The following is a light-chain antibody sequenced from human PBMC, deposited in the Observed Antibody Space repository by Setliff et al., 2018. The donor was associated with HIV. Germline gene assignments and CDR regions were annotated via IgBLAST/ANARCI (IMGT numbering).Light chain of an antibody. J-gene: IGLJ1*01. CDR1: SSDVGGYNC. V-gene: IGLV2-14*01. Sequence: QSALTQPASVSGSPGQSIAISCTGTSSDVGGYNCVSWYQQHPGKAPQLMIYEVSNRPSGVSNRFSGSKSGNTASLTISGLQAEDEADYYCSSFTSSSTYVFGSGTKVTVL. CDR2: EVS. CDR3: SSFTSSSTYV.